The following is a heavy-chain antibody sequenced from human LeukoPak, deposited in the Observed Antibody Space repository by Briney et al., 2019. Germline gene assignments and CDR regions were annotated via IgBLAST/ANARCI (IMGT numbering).Heavy chain of an antibody. CDR3: ARGGGDLHFDY. Sequence: LXXSXXXXGXSVXTNHTSWVRQAPXKXLEWVSVTYRGGDTFYPDSVKGRFTTSRDFSKNILYLQMNSLRVEDTAVYYCARGGGDLHFDYWGQGTLVTVSS. D-gene: IGHD2-21*01. CDR2: TYRGGDT. J-gene: IGHJ4*02. CDR1: GXSVXTNH. V-gene: IGHV3-53*01.